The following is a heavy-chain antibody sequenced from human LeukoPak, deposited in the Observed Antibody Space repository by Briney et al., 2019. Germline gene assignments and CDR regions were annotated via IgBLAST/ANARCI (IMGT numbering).Heavy chain of an antibody. J-gene: IGHJ4*02. CDR1: GGSISSSSYY. D-gene: IGHD3-22*01. CDR2: IYYSGST. Sequence: PSETLSLTCTVSGGSISSSSYYWGWIRQPQGKGLEWIGSIYYSGSTYYNPSLKSRVTISVDTSKNQFSLKLSSVTAADTAVYYCAMYYYDSSGYYYFDYWGQGTLVTVSS. V-gene: IGHV4-39*01. CDR3: AMYYYDSSGYYYFDY.